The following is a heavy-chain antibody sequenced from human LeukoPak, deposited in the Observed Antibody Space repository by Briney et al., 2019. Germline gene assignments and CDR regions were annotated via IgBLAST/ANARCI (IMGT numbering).Heavy chain of an antibody. CDR1: GGTFSSYA. CDR3: ASSTDILTGYLLDY. V-gene: IGHV1-69*13. J-gene: IGHJ4*02. Sequence: VNESCKASGGTFSSYAISWVRQAPGQGLEWMGGIIPIFGTANYAQKFQGRVTITADESTNTAYMELSSLRSEDTAVYYCASSTDILTGYLLDYWGQGTLVPVPS. D-gene: IGHD3-9*01. CDR2: IIPIFGTA.